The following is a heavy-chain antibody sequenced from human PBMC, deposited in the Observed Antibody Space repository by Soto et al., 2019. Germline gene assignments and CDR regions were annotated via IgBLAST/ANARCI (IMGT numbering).Heavy chain of an antibody. J-gene: IGHJ6*02. Sequence: GGSLRLSCAASGFTFDDYTMHWVRQAPGKGLEWVSLISWDGGSTYYADSVKGRFTISRDNSKNSLYLQMNSLRTEDTALYYCAKGTSSSWYRYYGMDVWGQGTTVTVSS. V-gene: IGHV3-43*01. CDR1: GFTFDDYT. D-gene: IGHD6-13*01. CDR3: AKGTSSSWYRYYGMDV. CDR2: ISWDGGST.